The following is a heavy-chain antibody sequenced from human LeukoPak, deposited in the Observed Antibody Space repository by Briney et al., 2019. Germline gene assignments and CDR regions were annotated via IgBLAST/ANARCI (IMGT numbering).Heavy chain of an antibody. D-gene: IGHD1-26*01. Sequence: GSLRLSCSASGFTFSRYAMHWVRQAPGKGLGYVSGINDNGGRTHYGDSVKGRFSISRDNSKNTLHLQMSTLRAEDTALYYCVKDVGGSYAFGYWGQGILVTVAS. CDR1: GFTFSRYA. CDR3: VKDVGGSYAFGY. J-gene: IGHJ4*02. V-gene: IGHV3-64D*09. CDR2: INDNGGRT.